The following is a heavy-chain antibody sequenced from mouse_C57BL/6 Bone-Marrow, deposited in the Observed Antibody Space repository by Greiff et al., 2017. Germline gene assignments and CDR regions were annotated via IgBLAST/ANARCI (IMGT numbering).Heavy chain of an antibody. J-gene: IGHJ4*01. CDR3: AKHEENGYYAGDYAMDY. Sequence: QVQLQQSGPGLVAPSQSLSITCTVSGFSLTSYGVDWVRQPPGKGLEWLGVIWGGGSTNYKSALMSRLSISKDNSKSQVFLKMNMLQTDDTAMYYCAKHEENGYYAGDYAMDYWGQGTSVTVSS. CDR2: IWGGGST. V-gene: IGHV2-9*01. D-gene: IGHD2-3*01. CDR1: GFSLTSYG.